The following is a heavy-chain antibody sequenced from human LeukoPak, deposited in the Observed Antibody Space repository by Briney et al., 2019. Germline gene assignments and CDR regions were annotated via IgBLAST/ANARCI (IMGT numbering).Heavy chain of an antibody. J-gene: IGHJ3*02. Sequence: SVKVSCKASGGTFSSYAISWVRQAPGQGLEWMGRIIPIFGTANYAQKFQGRVTITTDESTSTAYMELSSLRSEDTAVYYCARGHIVGVPAAITVGAFDIWGQGTMVTVSS. D-gene: IGHD2-2*02. CDR3: ARGHIVGVPAAITVGAFDI. CDR2: IIPIFGTA. CDR1: GGTFSSYA. V-gene: IGHV1-69*05.